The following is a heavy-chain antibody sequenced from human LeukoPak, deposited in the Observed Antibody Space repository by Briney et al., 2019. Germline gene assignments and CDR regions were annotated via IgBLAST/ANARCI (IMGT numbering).Heavy chain of an antibody. D-gene: IGHD3-9*01. J-gene: IGHJ4*02. Sequence: ASVKVSCKASGYTFTGYYMHRVRQAPGQGLEWMGWINPNSGGTNYAQKFQGRVTMTRDTSISTAYMELSRLRSDDTAVYYCATGRRYYDILTGYYIQIHPFDYWGQGTLVTVSS. V-gene: IGHV1-2*02. CDR3: ATGRRYYDILTGYYIQIHPFDY. CDR2: INPNSGGT. CDR1: GYTFTGYY.